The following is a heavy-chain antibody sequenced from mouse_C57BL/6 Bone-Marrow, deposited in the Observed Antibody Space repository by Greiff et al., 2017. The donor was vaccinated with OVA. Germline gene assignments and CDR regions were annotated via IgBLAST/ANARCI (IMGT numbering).Heavy chain of an antibody. CDR3: ARTPIYYGFYAMDY. D-gene: IGHD2-2*01. V-gene: IGHV2-2*01. Sequence: VKLVESGPGLVQPSQSLSITCTVSGFSLTSYGVHWVRQSPGKGLEWLGVIWSGGSTDYNAAFISRLSISKDNSKSQVFFKMNSLQADDTAIYYCARTPIYYGFYAMDYWGQGTSVTVSS. J-gene: IGHJ4*01. CDR2: IWSGGST. CDR1: GFSLTSYG.